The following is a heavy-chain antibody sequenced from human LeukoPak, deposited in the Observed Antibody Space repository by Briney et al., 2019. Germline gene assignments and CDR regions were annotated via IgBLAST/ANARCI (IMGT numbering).Heavy chain of an antibody. J-gene: IGHJ4*01. CDR1: GYSVSSNSAA. Sequence: SHTLSLTCAISGYSVSSNSAAWKWITQSPSRGLEWLGRTYYRSKWYKDYAVSVKSRITIKPDTSKNQFSLQLNSVTPEDTAVYYCARDPGGSPGNFDYWGQGTLVTVSS. V-gene: IGHV6-1*01. CDR3: ARDPGGSPGNFDY. D-gene: IGHD1-26*01. CDR2: TYYRSKWYK.